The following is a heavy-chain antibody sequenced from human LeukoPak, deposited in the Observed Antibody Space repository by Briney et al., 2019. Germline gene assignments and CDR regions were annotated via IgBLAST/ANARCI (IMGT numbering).Heavy chain of an antibody. CDR2: ISSSSAYI. CDR1: GFSFSSYS. CDR3: ANINSGGGYYYGSSGYSSCFDF. Sequence: PGGSLRLSCAASGFSFSSYSMNWVRQAPGMGLEWVSYISSSSAYIKYADPVKGRFTISRDNAKNSQYLQMNSLRAEDTAVYYCANINSGGGYYYGSSGYSSCFDFWGQGTLVTVSS. D-gene: IGHD3-22*01. V-gene: IGHV3-21*01. J-gene: IGHJ4*02.